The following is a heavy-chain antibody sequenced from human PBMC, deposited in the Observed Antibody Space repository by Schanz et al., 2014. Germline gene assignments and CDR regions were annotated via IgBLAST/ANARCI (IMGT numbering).Heavy chain of an antibody. CDR3: TTETIAMAGAFSI. D-gene: IGHD6-19*01. Sequence: QLVQSGPEFRKPGASVKVCCKASGYIFSSYAIHWVRQAPGQGLEWVGWINTNTGNPTYAQGFTGRFVFSLDTSVSTAYLQISGLKADDTAAYYCTTETIAMAGAFSIWGQGALVTVSS. CDR2: INTNTGNP. CDR1: GYIFSSYA. J-gene: IGHJ4*02. V-gene: IGHV7-4-1*02.